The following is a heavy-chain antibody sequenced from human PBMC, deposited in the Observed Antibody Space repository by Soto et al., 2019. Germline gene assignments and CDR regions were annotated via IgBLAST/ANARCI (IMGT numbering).Heavy chain of an antibody. CDR3: IRGGSPYYYDY. CDR1: GYIFSGSA. V-gene: IGHV3-73*01. CDR2: ILSKAGNYAT. J-gene: IGHJ4*02. Sequence: EVQLVESGGGLVQPGGSLKLSCAASGYIFSGSAVHWVRQASGKGREWVGRILSKAGNYATAYPASMKGRFTISRDDSETTAFLQTTRLKTEDTAVYYCIRGGSPYYYDYWGQGTLVAVSS.